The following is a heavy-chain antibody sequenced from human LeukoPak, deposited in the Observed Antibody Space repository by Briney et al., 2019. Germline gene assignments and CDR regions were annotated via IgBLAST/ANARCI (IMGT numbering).Heavy chain of an antibody. V-gene: IGHV3-74*01. CDR2: INSDGSTT. CDR1: GFTFSSYW. Sequence: QSGGSLRLSCAASGFTFSSYWIHWARQAPGKGLVWVSRINSDGSTTTYADSVKGRFTISRDNSKNTLYLQMNSLRAEDTAVYYCAKDRASSGWQGLFDYWGQGTLVTVSS. D-gene: IGHD6-19*01. CDR3: AKDRASSGWQGLFDY. J-gene: IGHJ4*02.